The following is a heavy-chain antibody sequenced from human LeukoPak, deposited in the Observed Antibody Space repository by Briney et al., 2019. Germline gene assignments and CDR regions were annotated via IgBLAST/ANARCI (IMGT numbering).Heavy chain of an antibody. CDR3: ARDLYLNVPILEWFDDY. CDR1: GFTFSTYT. J-gene: IGHJ4*02. CDR2: ISSSSNYI. D-gene: IGHD3-3*01. Sequence: PGGSLRLSCAASGFTFSTYTMNWVRQAPGKGLEWVSSISSSSNYIYYADSVKGRFTISRDNAKNSLYLQMNSLRAEDTAVYYCARDLYLNVPILEWFDDYWGQGTLVTVSS. V-gene: IGHV3-21*01.